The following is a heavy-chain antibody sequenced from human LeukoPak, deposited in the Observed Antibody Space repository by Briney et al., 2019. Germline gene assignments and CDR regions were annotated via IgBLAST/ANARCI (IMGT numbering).Heavy chain of an antibody. CDR3: AREVDDYYGSGSLGY. Sequence: SETLSLTCAVSGGSISGSNWWSWVRQPPGEGLEWIGEIYHSGSTNYNPSLKSRVTISVDKSKNQFSLKLSSVTAADTAVYYCAREVDDYYGSGSLGYWGQGTLVTVSS. D-gene: IGHD3-10*01. J-gene: IGHJ4*02. CDR2: IYHSGST. V-gene: IGHV4-4*02. CDR1: GGSISGSNW.